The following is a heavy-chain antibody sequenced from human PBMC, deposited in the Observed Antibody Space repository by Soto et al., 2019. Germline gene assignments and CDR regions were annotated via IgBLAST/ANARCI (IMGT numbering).Heavy chain of an antibody. CDR3: ARGSAGHYNSGTLLD. D-gene: IGHD3-10*01. CDR1: GFTFSSYA. Sequence: QVQVVESGGGVVQPGRSLRLSCAASGFTFSSYAMHWVRQAPGKGLEWVAVTSDDGSNQYYTDSAKGRFTISRDNSKNPLYLLMNSLRAEDTAVYYCARGSAGHYNSGTLLDWGQGTLVTVSS. J-gene: IGHJ4*02. V-gene: IGHV3-30-3*01. CDR2: TSDDGSNQ.